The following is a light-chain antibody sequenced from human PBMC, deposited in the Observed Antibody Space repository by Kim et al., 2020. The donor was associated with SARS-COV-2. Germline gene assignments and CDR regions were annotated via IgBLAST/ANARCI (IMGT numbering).Light chain of an antibody. CDR1: SRRSYY. J-gene: IGLJ2*01. CDR2: GKN. Sequence: VALGQTGSITCQGDSRRSYYATVYQQKPGQAPILVIYGKNNRPSGIPDRFSGSSSGNTASLTITGTQAGDEADYYCNSRDSNDNVVFGGGTKLTVL. V-gene: IGLV3-19*01. CDR3: NSRDSNDNVV.